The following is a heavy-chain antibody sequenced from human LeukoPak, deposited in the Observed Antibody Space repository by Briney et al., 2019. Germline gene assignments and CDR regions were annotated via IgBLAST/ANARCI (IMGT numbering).Heavy chain of an antibody. V-gene: IGHV1-2*02. CDR1: GYTFTGYY. CDR3: ARDGVDIVVKRSWLKPVGDHYYYYMDV. D-gene: IGHD2-2*01. Sequence: ASVKVSCKASGYTFTGYYMHWVRQAPGQGLEWMGWINPNSGGTNYAQKFQGRVTMTRDTSISTAYMELSRLRSDDTAVYYCARDGVDIVVKRSWLKPVGDHYYYYMDVWGKRTTVTVSS. CDR2: INPNSGGT. J-gene: IGHJ6*03.